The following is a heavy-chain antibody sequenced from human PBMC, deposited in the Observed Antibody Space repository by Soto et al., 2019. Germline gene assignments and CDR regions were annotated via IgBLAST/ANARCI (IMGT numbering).Heavy chain of an antibody. CDR3: AKDSGPFYCSGGSCYSDY. CDR2: ISGSGGST. CDR1: GFTFSSYA. J-gene: IGHJ4*02. V-gene: IGHV3-23*01. Sequence: SLRLSCAASGFTFSSYAMSWVRQAPGKGLEWVSAISGSGGSTYYADSVKGRFTISRDNSKNTLYLQMNSLRAEDTAVYYCAKDSGPFYCSGGSCYSDYRGQGTLVTVSS. D-gene: IGHD2-15*01.